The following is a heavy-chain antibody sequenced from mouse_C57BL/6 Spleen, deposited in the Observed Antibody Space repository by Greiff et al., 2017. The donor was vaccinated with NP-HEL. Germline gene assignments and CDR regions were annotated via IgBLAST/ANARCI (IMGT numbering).Heavy chain of an antibody. CDR1: GYTFTDYE. CDR3: TRGKTAQATTFAY. Sequence: VQLQESGAELVRPGASVTLSCKASGYTFTDYEMHWVKQTPVHGLEWIGAIDPETGGPAYNQKFKGKAILTADKSSSTAYMELRSLTSEDSAVYYCTRGKTAQATTFAYWGQGTLVTVSA. V-gene: IGHV1-15*01. J-gene: IGHJ3*01. D-gene: IGHD3-2*02. CDR2: IDPETGGP.